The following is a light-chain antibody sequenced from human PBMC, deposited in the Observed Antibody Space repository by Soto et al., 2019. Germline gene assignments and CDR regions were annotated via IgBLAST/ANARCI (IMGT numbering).Light chain of an antibody. V-gene: IGLV1-40*01. Sequence: QSVLTHPPSVSVSPGQRVTISCTGSGSNIGAGYDVHWYQQLPGTAPKLLIYGNSNRPSGVPDRFSGSKSGTSASLAITGLQAEDEADYYCQSYDSSLSGNVVFGGGTKVTVL. CDR2: GNS. J-gene: IGLJ2*01. CDR3: QSYDSSLSGNVV. CDR1: GSNIGAGYD.